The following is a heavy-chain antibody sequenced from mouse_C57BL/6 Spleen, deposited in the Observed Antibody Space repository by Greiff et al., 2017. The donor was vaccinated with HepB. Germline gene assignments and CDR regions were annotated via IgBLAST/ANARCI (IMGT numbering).Heavy chain of an antibody. CDR1: GFNIKDDY. CDR2: IDPENGDT. J-gene: IGHJ3*01. V-gene: IGHV14-4*01. CDR3: TRRYYGSSAFAD. D-gene: IGHD1-1*01. Sequence: EVQLQQSGAELVRPGASVKLSCTASGFNIKDDYMHWVKQRPEQGLEWIGWIDPENGDTEYASKFQGKATITADTSSNTAYLQLSSLTSEDTAVYYCTRRYYGSSAFADWGQGTLVTVSA.